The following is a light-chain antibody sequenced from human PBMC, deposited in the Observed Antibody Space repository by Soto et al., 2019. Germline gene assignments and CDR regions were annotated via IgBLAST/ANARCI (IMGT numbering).Light chain of an antibody. Sequence: SVLTQPPSVSGAPGQRVTISCTGSSSNIGAGYDVHWYLHLPGTAPKLLIFGNSHRPSGVPDRFSASKSGTSASLAITGLQAEDEADYYCQSYDNTLSGVVFGGGTQLTVL. V-gene: IGLV1-40*01. CDR3: QSYDNTLSGVV. CDR2: GNS. CDR1: SSNIGAGYD. J-gene: IGLJ2*01.